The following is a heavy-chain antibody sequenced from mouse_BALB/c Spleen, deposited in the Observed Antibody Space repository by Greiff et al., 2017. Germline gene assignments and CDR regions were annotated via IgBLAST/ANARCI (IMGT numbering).Heavy chain of an antibody. CDR2: ISSGSSTI. CDR3: ARSRVITTVVATPYAMDY. Sequence: EVHLVESGGGLVQPGGSRKLSCAASGFTFSSFGMHWVRQAPEKGLEWVAYISSGSSTIYYADTVKGRFTISRDNPKNTLFLQMTSLRSEDTAMYYCARSRVITTVVATPYAMDYWGQGTSVTVSS. D-gene: IGHD1-1*01. V-gene: IGHV5-17*02. CDR1: GFTFSSFG. J-gene: IGHJ4*01.